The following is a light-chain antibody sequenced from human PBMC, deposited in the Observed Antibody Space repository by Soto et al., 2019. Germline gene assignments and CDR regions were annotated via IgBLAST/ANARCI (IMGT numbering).Light chain of an antibody. CDR3: QKYSGVPVT. J-gene: IGKJ5*01. CDR1: QDINKY. Sequence: NHMTKSPSSLSASVGDIVTITCRASQDINKYLAWYQQRPGTVPKLLIYSASTLKSGVPSRFSGSRSGTDFTLTLSSLQAEDVATYYCQKYSGVPVTFGQGTRLEI. CDR2: SAS. V-gene: IGKV1-27*01.